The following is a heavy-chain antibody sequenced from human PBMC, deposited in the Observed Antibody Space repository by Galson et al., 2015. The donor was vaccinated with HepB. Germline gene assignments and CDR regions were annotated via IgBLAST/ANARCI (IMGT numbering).Heavy chain of an antibody. CDR1: TFIFSTYS. V-gene: IGHV3-48*04. D-gene: IGHD5-12*01. J-gene: IGHJ4*02. CDR3: VFLRGNVLKPLDY. Sequence: SLRLSCAASTFIFSTYSMNWVRQAPGKGLEWLSYISSSSTTIYYADSVKGRFSISRDNAKNSLYLQMNSLRAADTAVYYCVFLRGNVLKPLDYWGQGILVTVSS. CDR2: ISSSSTTI.